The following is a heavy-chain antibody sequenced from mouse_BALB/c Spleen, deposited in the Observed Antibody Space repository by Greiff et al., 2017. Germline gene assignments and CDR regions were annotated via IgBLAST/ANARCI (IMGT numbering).Heavy chain of an antibody. D-gene: IGHD2-1*01. CDR1: GYSFTGYY. J-gene: IGHJ4*01. CDR2: ISCYNGAT. V-gene: IGHV1S34*01. Sequence: LVKTGASVKISCKASGYSFTGYYMHWVKQSHGKSLEWIGYISCYNGATSYNQKFKGKATFTVDTSSSTAYMQFNSLTSEDSAVYYCARSGDGNYDFYYAMDYWGQGTSVTVSS. CDR3: ARSGDGNYDFYYAMDY.